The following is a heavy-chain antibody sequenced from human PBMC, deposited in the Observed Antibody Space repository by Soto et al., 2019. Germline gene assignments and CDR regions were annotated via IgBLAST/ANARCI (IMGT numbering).Heavy chain of an antibody. Sequence: SETLSLTCTVSSGSISSYYWSWIRQPPGKGLEWIVYIYYSGSTNYNPSLKSRVTLSVDTSKNQFSLKLSSVTAADTAVYYCARLGGSYAVPHFDYWGQGTLVTVSS. J-gene: IGHJ4*02. D-gene: IGHD1-26*01. V-gene: IGHV4-59*08. CDR2: IYYSGST. CDR3: ARLGGSYAVPHFDY. CDR1: SGSISSYY.